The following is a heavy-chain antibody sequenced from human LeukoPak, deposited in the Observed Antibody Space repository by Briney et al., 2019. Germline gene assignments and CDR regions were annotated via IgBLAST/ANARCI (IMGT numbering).Heavy chain of an antibody. D-gene: IGHD3-22*01. CDR1: GFTFSSYW. CDR3: ARGDSSSYSGLYPFDY. V-gene: IGHV3-74*01. CDR2: INTDGSST. Sequence: GGSLRLSCAASGFTFSSYWMHWVRQAPGKGLVWVSRINTDGSSTSNADSVKGRFTISRDNAKNTLHLQMSSLRAEDTAVYYCARGDSSSYSGLYPFDYWGQGTLVTVSS. J-gene: IGHJ4*02.